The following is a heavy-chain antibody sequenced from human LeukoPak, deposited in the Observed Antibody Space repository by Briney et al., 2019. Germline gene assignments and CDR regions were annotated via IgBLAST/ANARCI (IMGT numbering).Heavy chain of an antibody. V-gene: IGHV4-59*01. Sequence: SETLSLTCTVSGGPLSAYYWTWIRQPPGKGLEWIGYIYDTGNTNYNPSLKSRVTISVDTSKNQFALKLTSVTAAGTAVYYCASGETGSTLGGYWGQGTLVTVSS. J-gene: IGHJ4*02. CDR2: IYDTGNT. D-gene: IGHD1-1*01. CDR3: ASGETGSTLGGY. CDR1: GGPLSAYY.